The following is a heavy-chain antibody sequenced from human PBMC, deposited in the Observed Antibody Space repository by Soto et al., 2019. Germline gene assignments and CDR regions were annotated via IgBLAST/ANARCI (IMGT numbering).Heavy chain of an antibody. D-gene: IGHD3-10*01. CDR2: IYPSGTS. Sequence: PSETLSLTCAVSGDSISGGGFSWNWIRQSPGKGLEWIGYIYPSGTSYYNPSLKSRVTISVDKSQNQFSLRLSSMTAADTAVYYSARGHYFGSGSTDWGHGTLVTVSS. CDR3: ARGHYFGSGSTD. J-gene: IGHJ4*01. CDR1: GDSISGGGFS. V-gene: IGHV4-30-2*06.